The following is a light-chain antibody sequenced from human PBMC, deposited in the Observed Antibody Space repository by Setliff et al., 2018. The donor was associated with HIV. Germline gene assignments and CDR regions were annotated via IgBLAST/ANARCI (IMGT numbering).Light chain of an antibody. V-gene: IGLV2-14*02. CDR1: SSDIGSYIL. Sequence: QSALTQPASVSGSPGQSITISCTGTSSDIGSYILVSWYQQHPGRAPKLILYEITKRPSGVSNRFSGSKSGNTASLTISGLQAEDEADYYCCSYTSSSTDVFGTGTKVTVL. J-gene: IGLJ1*01. CDR3: CSYTSSSTDV. CDR2: EIT.